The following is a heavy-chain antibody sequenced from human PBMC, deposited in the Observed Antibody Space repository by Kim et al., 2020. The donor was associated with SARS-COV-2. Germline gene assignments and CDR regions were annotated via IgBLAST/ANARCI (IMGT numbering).Heavy chain of an antibody. CDR2: IYPGDCDT. CDR1: GYSFTNYW. Sequence: GESLKISCKGSGYSFTNYWIGWVRQMPGKGLEWMGVIYPGDCDTRYSPSFQGQVTISADKSISTAYLQWSSLEASDTAMYYCARHQCSGGSCYSGFDDWGQGTLVTVSS. D-gene: IGHD2-15*01. J-gene: IGHJ4*02. V-gene: IGHV5-51*01. CDR3: ARHQCSGGSCYSGFDD.